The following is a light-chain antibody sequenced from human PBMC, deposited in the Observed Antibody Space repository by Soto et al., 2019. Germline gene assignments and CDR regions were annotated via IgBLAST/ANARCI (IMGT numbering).Light chain of an antibody. CDR3: CSYTTSGAHV. CDR2: EVN. J-gene: IGLJ2*01. V-gene: IGLV2-14*01. CDR1: SSDVGGYNY. Sequence: QSVLTQPASVSGSPGQSITISCTGTSSDVGGYNYVSWHQQHPGKAPKLMIYEVNTRPSGVSNRFSGSKSGNTASLTISGLQAEDEADYYCCSYTTSGAHVFGGGTQLTVL.